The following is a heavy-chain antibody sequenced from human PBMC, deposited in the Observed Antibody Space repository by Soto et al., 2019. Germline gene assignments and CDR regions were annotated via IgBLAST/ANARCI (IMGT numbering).Heavy chain of an antibody. CDR3: ARSYSSGWTEYDY. CDR2: INPNSGGT. V-gene: IGHV1-2*04. J-gene: IGHJ4*02. CDR1: GYTFTAYY. Sequence: GASVKVSCKASGYTFTAYYMHWVRQAPGQGLEWMGWINPNSGGTNYAQKFQGWVTMTRDTSISTAYMELSRLRSDDTAVYYCARSYSSGWTEYDYWGQGTLGTVSS. D-gene: IGHD6-19*01.